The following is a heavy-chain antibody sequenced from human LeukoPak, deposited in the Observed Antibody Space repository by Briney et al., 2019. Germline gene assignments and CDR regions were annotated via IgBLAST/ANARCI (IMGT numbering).Heavy chain of an antibody. J-gene: IGHJ6*02. Sequence: GGSLRLSCAASGFSFSSYSMNWVRQAPGKGLEWVSSISSSSSYIYYADSVKGRFTISRDNAKNSLYLQMNSLRAEDTAVYYCARERPHYYDFLYGMDVWGQGTTVTVSS. V-gene: IGHV3-21*01. CDR1: GFSFSSYS. D-gene: IGHD3-3*01. CDR3: ARERPHYYDFLYGMDV. CDR2: ISSSSSYI.